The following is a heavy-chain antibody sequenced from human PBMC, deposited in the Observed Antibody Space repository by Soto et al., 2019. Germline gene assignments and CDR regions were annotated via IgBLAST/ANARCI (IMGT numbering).Heavy chain of an antibody. J-gene: IGHJ4*02. CDR2: IYYSGST. CDR3: ARVGGYYGDYPNFDY. D-gene: IGHD4-17*01. CDR1: GGSISGYY. V-gene: IGHV4-59*01. Sequence: SETLSLTCIVSGGSISGYYWSWIRQPPGRGLEWIGNIYYSGSTNYNPSRMSRVTISVDTSKNQFSLKLRSVTAADTAVHYCARVGGYYGDYPNFDYWGQGALVTVSS.